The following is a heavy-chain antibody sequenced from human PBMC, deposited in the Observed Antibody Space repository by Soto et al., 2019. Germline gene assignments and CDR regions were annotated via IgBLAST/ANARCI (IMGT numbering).Heavy chain of an antibody. CDR1: GFTFSSYA. J-gene: IGHJ6*02. V-gene: IGHV3-30-3*01. D-gene: IGHD2-15*01. CDR2: ISYDGSNK. Sequence: GGSLRLSCAASGFTFSSYAMHWVRQAPGKGLEWVAVISYDGSNKYYADSVKGRFTISRDNSKKTLYLQMNSLRAEDTAVYYCAGKVVVAATAGDYYGMDVWGQGTTVTVSS. CDR3: AGKVVVAATAGDYYGMDV.